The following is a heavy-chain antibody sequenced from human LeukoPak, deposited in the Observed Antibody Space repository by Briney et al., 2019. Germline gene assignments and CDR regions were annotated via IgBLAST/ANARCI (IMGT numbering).Heavy chain of an antibody. J-gene: IGHJ4*02. V-gene: IGHV3-48*03. CDR2: ISSSGSTI. D-gene: IGHD5-12*01. CDR3: ARDGPRRGYSGYDYAAN. CDR1: GFTFSSYE. Sequence: PGGCLRLSCAASGFTFSSYEMNWVRQAPGKGLEWVSYISSSGSTIYYADSVKGRFTISRDNAKNSLYLQMNSLRAEDTAVYYCARDGPRRGYSGYDYAANWGQGTLVTVSS.